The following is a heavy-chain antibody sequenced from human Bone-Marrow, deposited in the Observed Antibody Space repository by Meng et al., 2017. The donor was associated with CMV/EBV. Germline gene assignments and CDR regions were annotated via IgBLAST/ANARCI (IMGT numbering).Heavy chain of an antibody. CDR1: GFIFSNYN. CDR2: ITTDSSYI. D-gene: IGHD1-26*01. CDR3: ARSGSYHEY. Sequence: LSCAASGFIFSNYNMNWVRQAPGKGLEWVSSITTDSSYINYADSVKGRFTISRDNAKNSPYLQINSLRAEDTAVYYCARSGSYHEYWGQGALVTVSS. V-gene: IGHV3-21*01. J-gene: IGHJ4*02.